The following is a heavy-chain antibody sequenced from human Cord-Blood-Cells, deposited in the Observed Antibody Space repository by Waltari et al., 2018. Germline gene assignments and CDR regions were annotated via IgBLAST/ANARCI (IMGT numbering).Heavy chain of an antibody. CDR3: ARSKLVWFDP. D-gene: IGHD6-6*01. Sequence: QLQLQESGPGLVKPSEPLSLTCTVSGGSISSSSYYWGWIRQPPGKGLEWIGSIYYSGSTYYNPSLKSRVTISVDTSKNQFSLKLSSVTAADTAVYYCARSKLVWFDPWGQGTLVTVSS. CDR1: GGSISSSSYY. J-gene: IGHJ5*02. V-gene: IGHV4-39*01. CDR2: IYYSGST.